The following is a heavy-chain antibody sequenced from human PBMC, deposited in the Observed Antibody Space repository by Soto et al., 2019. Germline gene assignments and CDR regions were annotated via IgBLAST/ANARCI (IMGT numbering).Heavy chain of an antibody. CDR1: GFTFTDFS. CDR2: INTHNGHT. CDR3: ARTDIWAY. D-gene: IGHD2-15*01. Sequence: QVQLVQSGPEVKKPGASVKVSCKTSGFTFTDFSMHWVRQAPGQRLQWMGWINTHNGHTQYSPRLADRVTMTTDPSTSTAHMELKGLRSDDTAVYYCARTDIWAYWGQGTLVTVSS. V-gene: IGHV1-18*04. J-gene: IGHJ4*02.